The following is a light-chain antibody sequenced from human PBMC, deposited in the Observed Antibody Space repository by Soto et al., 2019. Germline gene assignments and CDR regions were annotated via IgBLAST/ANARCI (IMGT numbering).Light chain of an antibody. J-gene: IGLJ3*02. CDR1: SSNIGSNS. CDR3: SAWDDSLVAV. V-gene: IGLV1-44*01. CDR2: SNH. Sequence: QSVLTQPPSASGTPGQTVTISCSGSSSNIGSNSVNWFQHLPGAVPKLLIFSNHQRPSGVPDRFSGSKSGTSASLAISGLQTEDEADYYCSAWDDSLVAVFGGGTKLTVL.